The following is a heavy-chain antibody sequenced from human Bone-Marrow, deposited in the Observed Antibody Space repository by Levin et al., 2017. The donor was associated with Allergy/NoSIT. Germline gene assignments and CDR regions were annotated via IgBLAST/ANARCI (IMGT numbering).Heavy chain of an antibody. Sequence: PGGSLRLSCVGSGFSFSDYSMSWVRQAPGKGLEWVSSISSPSSIYIYYADSVKGRFTISRDDAKNSLFLQMNSLRAEDTAVYYCARRTTRTTYVDSWGQGTQVTVSS. CDR3: ARRTTRTTYVDS. J-gene: IGHJ5*02. CDR2: ISSPSSIYI. V-gene: IGHV3-21*06. CDR1: GFSFSDYS. D-gene: IGHD4-11*01.